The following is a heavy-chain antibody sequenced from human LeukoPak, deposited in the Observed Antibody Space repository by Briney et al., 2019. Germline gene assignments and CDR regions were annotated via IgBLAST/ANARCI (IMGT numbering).Heavy chain of an antibody. V-gene: IGHV4-34*01. CDR3: ARVGTHYYYDSSGYYHSFDY. Sequence: SETLSLTCAVYGGSFSGYYWSWIRQPPGKGLEWIGEINHSGSTNYNPSLKSRVTISVDTSKNRFSLKLSSVTAADTAVYYCARVGTHYYYDSSGYYHSFDYWGQGTLVTVSS. D-gene: IGHD3-22*01. CDR1: GGSFSGYY. CDR2: INHSGST. J-gene: IGHJ4*02.